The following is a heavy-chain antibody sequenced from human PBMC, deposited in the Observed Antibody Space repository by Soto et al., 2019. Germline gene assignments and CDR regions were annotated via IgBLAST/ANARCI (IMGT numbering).Heavy chain of an antibody. J-gene: IGHJ6*02. CDR3: ARSGSIAAAGNYYYYYGMDV. D-gene: IGHD6-13*01. V-gene: IGHV3-30-3*01. CDR1: GFTFSSYA. Sequence: GGSLRLSCAASGFTFSSYAMHWVRQAPGKGLEWVAVISYDGSNKYYADSVKGRFTISRDNSKNTLYLQMNSLRAEDTAVYYCARSGSIAAAGNYYYYYGMDVWGQGTTVTV. CDR2: ISYDGSNK.